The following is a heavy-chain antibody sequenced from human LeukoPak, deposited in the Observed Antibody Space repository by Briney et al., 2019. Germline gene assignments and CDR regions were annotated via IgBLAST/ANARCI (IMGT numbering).Heavy chain of an antibody. CDR2: IKSKTDGGTT. CDR3: TTMAAPGA. D-gene: IGHD6-13*01. V-gene: IGHV3-15*01. CDR1: GFTFSNAW. J-gene: IGHJ4*02. Sequence: GGSLRLSCAASGFTFSNAWMTWVRQAPGKGLEWDGRIKSKTDGGTTDYAAPVKGRFTISRDDSKNTLYLQMNSLKTEDTAVYYCTTMAAPGAWGQGTLVTVSS.